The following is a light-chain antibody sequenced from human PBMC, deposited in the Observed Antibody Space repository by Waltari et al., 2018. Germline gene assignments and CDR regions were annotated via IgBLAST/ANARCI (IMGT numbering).Light chain of an antibody. Sequence: QSVLTQPPSASGTPGQRVTISCSGSCSNIGSNTVNWYQQPPGTAPKLLIYSNNQRPSGVPDRFSGSKSGTSASLAISGLQSEDEADYYCAAWDDSLNGVVFGGGTKLTVL. V-gene: IGLV1-44*01. CDR1: CSNIGSNT. CDR2: SNN. J-gene: IGLJ2*01. CDR3: AAWDDSLNGVV.